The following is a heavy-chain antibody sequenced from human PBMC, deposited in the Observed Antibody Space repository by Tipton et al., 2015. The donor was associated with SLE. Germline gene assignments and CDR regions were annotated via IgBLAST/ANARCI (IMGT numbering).Heavy chain of an antibody. V-gene: IGHV4-34*01. D-gene: IGHD2-21*01. CDR3: ARHDMCGGDCFPYFDY. Sequence: TLSLTCAVYGGSFSGYYWSWIRQPPGKGLEWIGSIYYSGSTYYNPSLKSRVTISVDTSKNQFSLKLSSVTAADTAVYYCARHDMCGGDCFPYFDYWGQGTLVTVSS. CDR2: IYYSGST. J-gene: IGHJ4*02. CDR1: GGSFSGYY.